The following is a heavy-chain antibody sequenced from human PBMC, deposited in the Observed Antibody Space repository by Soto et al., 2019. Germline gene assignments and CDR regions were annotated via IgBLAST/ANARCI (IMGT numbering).Heavy chain of an antibody. J-gene: IGHJ3*02. D-gene: IGHD4-17*01. CDR2: ITGSGGST. CDR1: GCTCSSYA. V-gene: IGHV3-23*01. Sequence: PGRSMRLSCAASGCTCSSYAMSWVRQAPGKGLEWVSAITGSGGSTYYAESVKGRFTISRDNSKNTLNLQMSSLRVEDTAVYYCAKAYTWDYGLPLIWGQGTMVTVS. CDR3: AKAYTWDYGLPLI.